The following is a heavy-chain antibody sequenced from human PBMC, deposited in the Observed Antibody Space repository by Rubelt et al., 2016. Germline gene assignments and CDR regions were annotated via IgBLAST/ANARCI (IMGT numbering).Heavy chain of an antibody. J-gene: IGHJ4*02. V-gene: IGHV1-2*06. CDR2: INPNSGGT. CDR3: ARESSSGWYMDY. D-gene: IGHD6-19*01. CDR1: GYTFTGYY. Sequence: QVQLVQSGAEVKKPGASVKVSCKASGYTFTGYYMHWVRQAPGQGLEWVGRINPNSGGTNYAQKFQGRVTMTRDTSSTTAYMELSRLRSDDTAVFYCARESSSGWYMDYWGQGTLVTVSS.